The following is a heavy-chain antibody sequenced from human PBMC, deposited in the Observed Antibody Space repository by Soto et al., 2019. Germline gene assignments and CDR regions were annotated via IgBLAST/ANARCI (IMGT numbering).Heavy chain of an antibody. CDR3: ARGHYDFWSGLTGNRGPNWFDP. Sequence: SETLSLTCTVSGGSISSYYWSWIRQPPGKGLEWIGYIYYSGSTNYNPSLKSRVTISVDTSKNQFSLKLSSVTAADTAVYCCARGHYDFWSGLTGNRGPNWFDPWGQGTLVTVSS. D-gene: IGHD3-3*01. V-gene: IGHV4-59*01. J-gene: IGHJ5*02. CDR1: GGSISSYY. CDR2: IYYSGST.